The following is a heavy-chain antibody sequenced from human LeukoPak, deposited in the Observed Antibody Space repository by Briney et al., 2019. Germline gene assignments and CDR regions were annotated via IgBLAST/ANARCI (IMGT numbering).Heavy chain of an antibody. J-gene: IGHJ4*02. CDR2: INTNTGNP. Sequence: ASVKVSCKTSGYTFTTYAINWVRQAPGQGLEWMGWINTNTGNPTYAQDFAGRFVFSLDTSITTAYLQVSSLKAEDTAMYYCARGGDDLWPFDSWGQGTLVTVSS. CDR1: GYTFTTYA. D-gene: IGHD3-10*01. CDR3: ARGGDDLWPFDS. V-gene: IGHV7-4-1*02.